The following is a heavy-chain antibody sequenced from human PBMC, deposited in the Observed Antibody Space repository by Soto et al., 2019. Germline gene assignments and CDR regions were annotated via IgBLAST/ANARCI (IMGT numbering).Heavy chain of an antibody. CDR3: TRDRLITFFEGHYGMDI. D-gene: IGHD3-3*01. CDR2: IKKDGSEE. Sequence: EEQLVESGGGLVQPGGSRRLSCVASGFNFNKYWMSWVRQAPGKGLEWVANIKKDGSEESYVDSVEGRFTISRDNAKSSLYLEMNSLRGEDTAVYYCTRDRLITFFEGHYGMDIWGQGTTVIVSS. J-gene: IGHJ6*02. V-gene: IGHV3-7*05. CDR1: GFNFNKYW.